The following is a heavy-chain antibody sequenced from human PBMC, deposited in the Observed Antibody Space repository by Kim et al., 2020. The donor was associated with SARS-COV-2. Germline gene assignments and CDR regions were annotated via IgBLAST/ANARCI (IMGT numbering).Heavy chain of an antibody. D-gene: IGHD6-13*01. CDR1: GGSFSGYY. Sequence: SETLSLTCAVYGGSFSGYYWSWIRQPPGKGLEWIGEINHSGSTNYNPSLKSRVTIPVDTSKNQFSLKLSSVTAADTAVYYSWGYSSSWYSRDYYYGMDVWGQGTTVTVSS. V-gene: IGHV4-34*01. CDR2: INHSGST. CDR3: WGYSSSWYSRDYYYGMDV. J-gene: IGHJ6*02.